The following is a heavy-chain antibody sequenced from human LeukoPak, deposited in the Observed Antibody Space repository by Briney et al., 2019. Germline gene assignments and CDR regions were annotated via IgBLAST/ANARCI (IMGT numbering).Heavy chain of an antibody. CDR3: ARDDGGYGDYVR. CDR2: IYYSGST. J-gene: IGHJ4*02. Sequence: LQTLSLTCTVSGGSISSGDYYWSWIRQPPGKGLEWIGYIYYSGSTYYNPSLKSRVTISVDTSKNQFSLKLSSVTAADTAVYYCARDDGGYGDYVRWGQGTLVTVSS. CDR1: GGSISSGDYY. V-gene: IGHV4-30-4*01. D-gene: IGHD4-17*01.